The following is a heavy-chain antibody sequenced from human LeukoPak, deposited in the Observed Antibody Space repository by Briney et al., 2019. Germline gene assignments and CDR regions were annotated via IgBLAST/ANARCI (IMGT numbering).Heavy chain of an antibody. V-gene: IGHV4-34*01. Sequence: SETLSLTCAVYGASFSGYYWSWIRHPPAKGREWIGEINHSGNTNYNPSLKSRVTISVNTSKNQFSLKLSSVTAADTAVYYCARGKSGKGLKTYYYDSSGYWPIDYWGQGTLVTVSS. CDR2: INHSGNT. CDR3: ARGKSGKGLKTYYYDSSGYWPIDY. D-gene: IGHD3-22*01. J-gene: IGHJ4*02. CDR1: GASFSGYY.